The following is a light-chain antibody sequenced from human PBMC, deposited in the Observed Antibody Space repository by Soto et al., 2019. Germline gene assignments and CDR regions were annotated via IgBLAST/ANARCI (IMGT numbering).Light chain of an antibody. CDR1: SSNIGGNS. V-gene: IGLV1-51*01. Sequence: QSVLTQPPSVSAAPGQKVTISCSGSSSNIGGNSVSWYQQLPGTAPKLHIYDDNKRPSGIPDRFSGSKSGTSATLGITGFQTGDEADYYCGSWDSSLSVYVFGTGTKVTVL. CDR2: DDN. J-gene: IGLJ1*01. CDR3: GSWDSSLSVYV.